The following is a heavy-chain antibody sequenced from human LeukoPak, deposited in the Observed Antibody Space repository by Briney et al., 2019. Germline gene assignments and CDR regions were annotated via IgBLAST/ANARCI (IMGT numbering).Heavy chain of an antibody. Sequence: PSETLSLTCTVPGGSISSSSYYWGWIRQPPGKGLEWIGSIYYSGSTYYNPSLKSRVTISVDTSKNQFSLKLSSVTAADTAVYYCARDEDGGIMPYYFDYWGQGTLVTVSS. CDR3: ARDEDGGIMPYYFDY. CDR1: GGSISSSSYY. J-gene: IGHJ4*02. V-gene: IGHV4-39*07. D-gene: IGHD4-23*01. CDR2: IYYSGST.